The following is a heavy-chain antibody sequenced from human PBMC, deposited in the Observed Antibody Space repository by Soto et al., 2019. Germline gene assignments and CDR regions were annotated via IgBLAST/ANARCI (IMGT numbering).Heavy chain of an antibody. D-gene: IGHD3-3*01. CDR1: GFTFSSYA. Sequence: PGGSLRLSCAASGFTFSSYAMSWVRQAPGKGLEWVSAISGSGGSTYYADSVKGRFTISRDNSKNTLYLQVNSLRAEDMAVYYCAKAADFWSGYFSHYYYGMDVWGQGTTVTVSS. CDR3: AKAADFWSGYFSHYYYGMDV. J-gene: IGHJ6*02. CDR2: ISGSGGST. V-gene: IGHV3-23*01.